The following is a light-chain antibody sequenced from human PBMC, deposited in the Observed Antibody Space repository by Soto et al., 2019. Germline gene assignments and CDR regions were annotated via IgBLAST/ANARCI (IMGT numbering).Light chain of an antibody. CDR3: HQSYSPPQT. CDR2: AAS. CDR1: QTISTY. J-gene: IGKJ1*01. V-gene: IGKV1-39*01. Sequence: DLQMTQSPSSLSASVGDSVTITCRASQTISTYLNWYRQKVGKAPKLLIHAASSLQSGVPSRFSGSGSGTDFTLTISSLEPEDFASYYCHQSYSPPQTFGQGTKVEIK.